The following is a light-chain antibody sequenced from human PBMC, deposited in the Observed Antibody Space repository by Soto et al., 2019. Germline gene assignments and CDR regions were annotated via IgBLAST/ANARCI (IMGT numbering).Light chain of an antibody. CDR2: GAS. CDR1: QSVSGSY. V-gene: IGKV3-20*01. Sequence: EIVLTQSPCTLSWSPGERATLSCRASQSVSGSYLAWYQQKPGQAPRLLIYGASSRATGIPDRFSGSGSGTDFTLTVSRLQPEDFAVYYCQQYGNSPTFGQGTKVDIK. CDR3: QQYGNSPT. J-gene: IGKJ1*01.